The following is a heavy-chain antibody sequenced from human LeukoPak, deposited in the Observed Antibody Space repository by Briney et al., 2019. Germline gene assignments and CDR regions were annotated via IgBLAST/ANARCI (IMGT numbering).Heavy chain of an antibody. CDR1: GGSVSSGSYY. CDR2: IYHSGST. D-gene: IGHD3-10*01. V-gene: IGHV4-30-2*01. CDR3: ARGGYYYGSGSYYKGWFDP. J-gene: IGHJ5*02. Sequence: SETLSLTCTVSGGSVSSGSYYWSWIRQPPGKGLEWIGYIYHSGSTYYNPSLKSRVTISVDRSKNQFSLKLSSVTAADTAVYYCARGGYYYGSGSYYKGWFDPWGQGTLVTVSS.